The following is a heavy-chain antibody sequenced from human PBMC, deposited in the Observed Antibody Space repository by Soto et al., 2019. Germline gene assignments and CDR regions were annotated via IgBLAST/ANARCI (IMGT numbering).Heavy chain of an antibody. J-gene: IGHJ6*02. V-gene: IGHV3-30*03. Sequence: PGGSLRLSCAASGFTFTSYGMHWVRQAPGKGLEWMALILHDGSAEYYADSVKGRFTISRDNSKNTLYLQMNSLRAEDTAVYYCARSRDGYSFYFYYGMDGWGQVTTVTVS. CDR1: GFTFTSYG. CDR2: ILHDGSAE. CDR3: ARSRDGYSFYFYYGMDG. D-gene: IGHD4-4*01.